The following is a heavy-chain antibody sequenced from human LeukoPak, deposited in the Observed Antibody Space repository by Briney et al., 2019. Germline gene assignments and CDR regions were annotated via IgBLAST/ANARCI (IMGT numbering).Heavy chain of an antibody. Sequence: SETLSLTCTVSGGSIISYYWSWIRRPAGKGLEWIGRIYTSGSANYSPSLKGRVTMSVDASKNQFSLNLSSVTAADTAVYYCAREIGRDGYNRSFDYWGQGTLVTVSS. CDR1: GGSIISYY. D-gene: IGHD5-24*01. CDR3: AREIGRDGYNRSFDY. CDR2: IYTSGSA. V-gene: IGHV4-4*07. J-gene: IGHJ4*02.